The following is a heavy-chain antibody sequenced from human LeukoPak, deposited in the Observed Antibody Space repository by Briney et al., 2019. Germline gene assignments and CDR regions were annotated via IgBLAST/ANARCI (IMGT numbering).Heavy chain of an antibody. D-gene: IGHD3-10*01. J-gene: IGHJ5*01. CDR3: ARGIRGDLNWFDS. V-gene: IGHV3-74*01. CDR1: GFTFSSYW. Sequence: PPGGSLRLSCVASGFTFSSYWMHWVRQDPRKGLVWVSRISGDGRNINYADSVRGRFTISRDDAQNSLYLQMNGLRAEDSAVYYCARGIRGDLNWFDSWGQGTLVTVSS. CDR2: ISGDGRNI.